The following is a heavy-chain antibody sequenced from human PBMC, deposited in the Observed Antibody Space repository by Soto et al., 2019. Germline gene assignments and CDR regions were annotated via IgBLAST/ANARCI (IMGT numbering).Heavy chain of an antibody. Sequence: QVQLQQWGAGLLKPSETLSLTCAVYGGSFSGYYWSWIRQPPGKGLEWIGEITHSGSTNYNPSLRRRVTISVDTYKNKFSLNVSSVTGADTALYYCARARSSGWYGKGAYFDYWGQGTLVTVSS. V-gene: IGHV4-34*01. CDR3: ARARSSGWYGKGAYFDY. CDR2: ITHSGST. J-gene: IGHJ4*02. D-gene: IGHD6-19*01. CDR1: GGSFSGYY.